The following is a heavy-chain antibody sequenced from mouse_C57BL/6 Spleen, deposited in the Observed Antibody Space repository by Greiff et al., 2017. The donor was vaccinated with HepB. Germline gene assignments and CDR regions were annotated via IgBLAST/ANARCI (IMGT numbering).Heavy chain of an antibody. V-gene: IGHV14-3*01. J-gene: IGHJ3*01. CDR2: IDPANGNT. Sequence: EVQLQESVAELVRPGASVKLSCTASGFNIKNTYMHWVKQRPEQGLEWIGRIDPANGNTKYAPKFQGKATITADTSSNTAYLQLSSLTSEDTAIYYCARNYGSSWTWFAYWGQGTLVTVSA. D-gene: IGHD1-1*01. CDR1: GFNIKNTY. CDR3: ARNYGSSWTWFAY.